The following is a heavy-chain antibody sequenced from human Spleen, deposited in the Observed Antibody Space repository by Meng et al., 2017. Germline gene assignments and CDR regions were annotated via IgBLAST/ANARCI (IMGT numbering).Heavy chain of an antibody. Sequence: GESLKISCAASGFTFDDYGMSWVRQAPGKGLEWVSSISSSSSYIYYADSVKGRFTISRDNAKNTLYLQMNSLRAEDTAVYYCAKGGLGELSFEGDYWGQGTLVTVSS. D-gene: IGHD3-16*01. CDR1: GFTFDDYG. CDR3: AKGGLGELSFEGDY. CDR2: ISSSSSYI. J-gene: IGHJ4*02. V-gene: IGHV3-21*04.